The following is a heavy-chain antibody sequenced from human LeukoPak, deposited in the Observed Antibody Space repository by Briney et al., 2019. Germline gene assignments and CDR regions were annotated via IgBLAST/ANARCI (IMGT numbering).Heavy chain of an antibody. D-gene: IGHD3-3*01. CDR2: INPNSGGT. V-gene: IGHV1-2*02. CDR3: ARTYYDFWSGYYSRGLRHPFDY. J-gene: IGHJ4*02. Sequence: ASVKVSCKASGYTFTGYYMHWVRQAPGQGLEWMGWINPNSGGTNYAQKFQGRVTMTRDTSISTAYMELSRLRSDDTAVYYCARTYYDFWSGYYSRGLRHPFDYWGQGTLVTVSS. CDR1: GYTFTGYY.